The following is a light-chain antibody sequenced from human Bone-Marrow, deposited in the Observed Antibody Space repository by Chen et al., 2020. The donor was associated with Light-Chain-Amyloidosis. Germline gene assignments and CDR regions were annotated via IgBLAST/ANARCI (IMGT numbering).Light chain of an antibody. CDR3: QAADSSGTYEGI. J-gene: IGLJ2*01. CDR1: DLPTKY. CDR2: RDT. V-gene: IGLV3-25*03. Sequence: SYELTPPPSVSASPGPTATITCSGEDLPTKYSYWYQQKPGQAPVLVIHRDTERPSGTSERFSGSSAGTTATLTISGVQAEDEADYHCQAADSSGTYEGIFGGGTKLTVL.